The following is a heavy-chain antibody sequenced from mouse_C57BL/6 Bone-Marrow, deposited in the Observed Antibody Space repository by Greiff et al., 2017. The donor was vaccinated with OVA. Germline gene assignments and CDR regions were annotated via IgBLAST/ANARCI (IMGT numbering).Heavy chain of an antibody. CDR1: GYTFTNYW. CDR2: IYPGGGCT. J-gene: IGHJ3*01. CDR3: ARSGSRCWWAY. D-gene: IGHD1-1*01. Sequence: VQLVESGAELVRPGTSVKMSCKASGYTFTNYWIGWAKQRPGHGLEWIGDIYPGGGCTNYNEKFKGKATLTADKSSSTAYMQFSRLTTQDSAVYYFARSGSRCWWAYWGQGTLVTVSA. V-gene: IGHV1-63*01.